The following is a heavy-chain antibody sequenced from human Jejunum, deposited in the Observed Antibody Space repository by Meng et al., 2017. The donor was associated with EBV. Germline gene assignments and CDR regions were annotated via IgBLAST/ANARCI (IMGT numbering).Heavy chain of an antibody. CDR3: AKLTRA. V-gene: IGHV3-23*04. CDR2: ITDSGGST. J-gene: IGHJ5*02. CDR1: GFTFNSHT. Sequence: EVRLGGAGGGLAQPGGSLRLSCAASGFTFNSHTMSWVRQAPGKGLEWVSAITDSGGSTYYTDSVKGRFTISRDNSKNTLYLQMNSLRAEDTAVYYCAKLTRAWGQGTLVTGSS.